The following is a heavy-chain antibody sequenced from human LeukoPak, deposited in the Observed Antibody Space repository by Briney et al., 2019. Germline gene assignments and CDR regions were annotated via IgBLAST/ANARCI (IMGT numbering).Heavy chain of an antibody. CDR2: ISGSGGST. V-gene: IGHV3-23*01. CDR3: ASQPVLLWFGESPYYFDY. CDR1: GFTFSSYA. Sequence: GGSLRLSCAASGFTFSSYAMSWVRQAPGKGLEWVSAISGSGGSTYYADSVKGRFTISRDNSKNTLYLQMNSLRAEDTAVYNCASQPVLLWFGESPYYFDYWGQGTLVTVSS. D-gene: IGHD3-10*01. J-gene: IGHJ4*02.